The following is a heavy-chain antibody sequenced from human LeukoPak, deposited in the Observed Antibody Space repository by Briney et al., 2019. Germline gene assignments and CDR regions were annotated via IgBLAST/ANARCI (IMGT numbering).Heavy chain of an antibody. Sequence: PGGSLRLSCAASGFTFSNAWMSWVRQAPGKGLEWVGRIKSKTDGGTTDYAAPVKGRFTISRDDSKNTLYLQMNSLRTEDTAIYYCAKSRLVVTAFDYWGQGTLVTVSS. D-gene: IGHD4-23*01. CDR3: AKSRLVVTAFDY. V-gene: IGHV3-15*01. CDR2: IKSKTDGGTT. J-gene: IGHJ4*02. CDR1: GFTFSNAW.